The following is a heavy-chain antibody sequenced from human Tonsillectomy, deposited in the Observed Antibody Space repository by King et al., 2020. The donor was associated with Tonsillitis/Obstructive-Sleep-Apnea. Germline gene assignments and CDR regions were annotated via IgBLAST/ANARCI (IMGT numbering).Heavy chain of an antibody. CDR1: GGSFSGYY. D-gene: IGHD2-2*01. CDR2: INHSGST. CDR3: VREKIVVVPAVMGGGFDH. J-gene: IGHJ4*02. V-gene: IGHV4-34*01. Sequence: VQLQQWGAGLLKPSETLSLTCAVYGGSFSGYYWSWIRQPPGKGLEWIGEINHSGSTNYNPSLQSRVTISIDTSKNQFSLKLSSVTAADTAVYYCVREKIVVVPAVMGGGFDHWGQGTLVTVSS.